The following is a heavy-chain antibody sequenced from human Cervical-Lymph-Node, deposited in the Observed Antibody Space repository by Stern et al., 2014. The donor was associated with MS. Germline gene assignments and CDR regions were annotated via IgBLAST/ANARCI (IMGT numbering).Heavy chain of an antibody. CDR2: INTHTGNP. CDR3: AKEGDYVWGNYRAM. J-gene: IGHJ4*02. D-gene: IGHD3-16*02. V-gene: IGHV7-4-1*02. CDR1: GYTFTTYA. Sequence: VQLVESGSELKKPGASVKVSCKTSGYTFTTYAINWVRQAPGQGLEWMGWINTHTGNPTYAQDFTGRFFFSLDTSISTAYLEISSLRAEDTAVYYCAKEGDYVWGNYRAMWGQGTLVTVSS.